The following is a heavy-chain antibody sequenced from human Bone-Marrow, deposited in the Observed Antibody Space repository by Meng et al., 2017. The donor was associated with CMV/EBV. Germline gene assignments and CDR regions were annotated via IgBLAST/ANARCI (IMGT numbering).Heavy chain of an antibody. V-gene: IGHV1-18*01. CDR1: GYTFPSYV. CDR3: ASDSHMQHILRFLEKTYYYYGMDV. D-gene: IGHD3-3*01. Sequence: ASETVSCQASGYTFPSYVISWVRQAPGQGLEWMGWISAYNGNTNYAQKLQGRVTMSTDTSTSSAYMEPRSLSSDDTAVYYCASDSHMQHILRFLEKTYYYYGMDVWGQGTTVTASS. CDR2: ISAYNGNT. J-gene: IGHJ6*02.